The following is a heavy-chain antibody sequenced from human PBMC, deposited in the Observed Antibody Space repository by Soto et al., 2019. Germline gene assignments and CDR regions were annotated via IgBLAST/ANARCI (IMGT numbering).Heavy chain of an antibody. CDR2: ISYDGSNK. CDR3: ARDLGRILEWFRNPTLDY. V-gene: IGHV3-30-3*01. J-gene: IGHJ4*02. D-gene: IGHD3-3*01. CDR1: GFTFSSYA. Sequence: GGSLRLSCAASGFTFSSYAMHWVRQAPGKGLEWVAVISYDGSNKYYADSVKGRFTISRDNSKNTLYLQMNSLRAEDTAVYYCARDLGRILEWFRNPTLDYWGQGTLVP.